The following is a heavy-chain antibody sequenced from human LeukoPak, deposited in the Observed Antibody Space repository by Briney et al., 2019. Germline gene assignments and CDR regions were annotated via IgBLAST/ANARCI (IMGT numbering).Heavy chain of an antibody. V-gene: IGHV1-2*06. CDR3: AITYNNNAFDI. D-gene: IGHD4-11*01. J-gene: IGHJ3*02. CDR2: INPNNGGA. Sequence: GASVKVSCKASGYTFTNYYIHWVRQAPGQGLEWMGRINPNNGGANYAQKFQDTVTMTRDTSITTAYMELNSLRSDDTAVYYCAITYNNNAFDIWGQGTMVTVSS. CDR1: GYTFTNYY.